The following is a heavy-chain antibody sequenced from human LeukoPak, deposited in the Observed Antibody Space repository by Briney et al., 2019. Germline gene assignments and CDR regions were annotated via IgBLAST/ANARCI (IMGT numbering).Heavy chain of an antibody. D-gene: IGHD4-17*01. CDR1: GYTFTSYY. CDR3: ARGGRDYGDTRFDP. V-gene: IGHV1-46*01. Sequence: GASVKVPCKASGYTFTSYYMHWVRQAPGQGLEWMGIINPSGGRTSYAQKFQGRVTMTRDTSTSTIYIELYSLRSDDTAVYYCARGGRDYGDTRFDPWGQGTLVTVSS. J-gene: IGHJ5*02. CDR2: INPSGGRT.